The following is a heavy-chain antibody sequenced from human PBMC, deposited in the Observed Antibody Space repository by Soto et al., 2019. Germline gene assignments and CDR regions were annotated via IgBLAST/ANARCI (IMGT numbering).Heavy chain of an antibody. V-gene: IGHV1-18*04. Sequence: QVQLVQSGAEVKKPGASVKVCCKASGYTFTSYGISWVRQAPGQGLEWMGWISAYNGNTNYAQKLQGRVTMTTDTSTSTAYMELRSLRSDDTAVYYCARDLCYDYVWGSYRYCWFDPWGQGTLVTVSS. CDR3: ARDLCYDYVWGSYRYCWFDP. CDR1: GYTFTSYG. J-gene: IGHJ5*02. CDR2: ISAYNGNT. D-gene: IGHD3-16*02.